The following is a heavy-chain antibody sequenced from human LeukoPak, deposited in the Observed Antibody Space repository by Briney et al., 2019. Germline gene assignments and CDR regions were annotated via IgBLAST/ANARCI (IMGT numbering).Heavy chain of an antibody. J-gene: IGHJ2*01. CDR3: ARDPQRWQQLPHYWYFDL. CDR1: GSIFTTYG. Sequence: GGSLRLSCATSGSIFTTYGIHWVRQAPGKGLEWVAVISYDGSNEFYTDSVKGRFTMSRDNSKNTLYLQMNSLSSDDTAVYYCARDPQRWQQLPHYWYFDLWGRGTLVIVSS. D-gene: IGHD5-24*01. CDR2: ISYDGSNE. V-gene: IGHV3-30*03.